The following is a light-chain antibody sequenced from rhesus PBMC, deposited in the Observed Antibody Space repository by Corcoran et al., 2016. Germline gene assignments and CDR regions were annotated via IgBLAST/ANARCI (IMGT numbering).Light chain of an antibody. J-gene: IGKJ4*01. CDR1: QGISSY. CDR3: LHHNSYPLP. V-gene: IGKV1-28*02. Sequence: DIQMTQSPSSLSASVGDTVTITCRASQGISSYLHWFQQKPGKAPKLLIYAPSSLESGVPSRFSGSGSCTVFTPPISSLQPQDFAIYYCLHHNSYPLPFGGGTKVELK. CDR2: APS.